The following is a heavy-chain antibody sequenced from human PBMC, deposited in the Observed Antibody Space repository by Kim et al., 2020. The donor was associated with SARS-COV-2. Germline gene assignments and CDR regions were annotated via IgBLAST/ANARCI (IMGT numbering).Heavy chain of an antibody. CDR3: ARYVVNAINYFDN. CDR2: IRGGADST. V-gene: IGHV3-23*01. J-gene: IGHJ4*02. Sequence: GGSLRLSCTASGFIFGAYAMSWVRQAPGKGLEWVSCIRGGADSTYYAYSVKGRFTVSRHNSKNTLYLQMNSLRAEDTAVYYCARYVVNAINYFDNWGQGTLVAIPS. D-gene: IGHD2-21*01. CDR1: GFIFGAYA.